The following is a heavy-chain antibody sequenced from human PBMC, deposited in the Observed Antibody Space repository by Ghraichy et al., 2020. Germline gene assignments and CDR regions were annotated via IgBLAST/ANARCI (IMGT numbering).Heavy chain of an antibody. CDR3: ARDGWGSTSINWFDP. CDR1: GFTFGSYW. D-gene: IGHD2-2*01. Sequence: GESLNISCAASGFTFGSYWMSWVRQAPGKGLEWVANIKQDGSEKCYVDSVKGRFTISRDNAKNSLYLQMNSLRAEDTAVYYCARDGWGSTSINWFDPWGQGTLVTVSS. CDR2: IKQDGSEK. J-gene: IGHJ5*02. V-gene: IGHV3-7*01.